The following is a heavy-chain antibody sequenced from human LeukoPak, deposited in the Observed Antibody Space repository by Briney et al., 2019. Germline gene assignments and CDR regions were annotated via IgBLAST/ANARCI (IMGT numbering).Heavy chain of an antibody. V-gene: IGHV4-59*01. Sequence: KPSETLSLTCTVSGGSISSYYWSWIRQPPGKGLEWIGDIYYSGSTNYKPSLKSRVTISVDTSKNQFSLKLSSVTAADTAVYYCARGGYYGSGNDFRFDPWGQGTLVTVSS. CDR1: GGSISSYY. J-gene: IGHJ5*02. D-gene: IGHD3-10*01. CDR3: ARGGYYGSGNDFRFDP. CDR2: IYYSGST.